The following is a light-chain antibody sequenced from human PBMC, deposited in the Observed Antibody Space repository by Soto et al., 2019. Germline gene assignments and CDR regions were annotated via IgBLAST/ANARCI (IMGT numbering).Light chain of an antibody. CDR1: QSVSSN. J-gene: IGKJ5*01. CDR2: GAS. CDR3: QQYNNWIT. V-gene: IGKV3-15*01. Sequence: EIVMTQSPATLSVSPGERATLSCRASQSVSSNLAWYQQKPGQAPRLLIYGASTRATGIPARFSGSGSGTEFTLTISSLQSEDYYCQQYNNWITFGQGTRLEIK.